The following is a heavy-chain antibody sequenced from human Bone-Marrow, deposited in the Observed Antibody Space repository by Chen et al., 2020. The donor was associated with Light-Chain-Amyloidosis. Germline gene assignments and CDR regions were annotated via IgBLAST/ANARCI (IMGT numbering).Heavy chain of an antibody. Sequence: QLDLQESGPGLVKPSETLSLTCTVSGGSITAYHWSWIRQTPGKGLEWIGYVYYNGTANYNPSLQSRVTISVDTSELHFSLTLRSVTAADTAVYYCARGGAYYDPQRDFYYVMDVWGQGTTVTVSS. CDR3: ARGGAYYDPQRDFYYVMDV. D-gene: IGHD3-22*01. J-gene: IGHJ6*02. V-gene: IGHV4-59*01. CDR1: GGSITAYH. CDR2: VYYNGTA.